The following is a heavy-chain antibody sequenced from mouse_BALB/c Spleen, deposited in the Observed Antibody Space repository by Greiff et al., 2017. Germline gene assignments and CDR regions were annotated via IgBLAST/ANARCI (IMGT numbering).Heavy chain of an antibody. J-gene: IGHJ2*01. Sequence: EVQVVESGGGLVQPGGSLRLSCATSGFTFTDYYMSWVRQPPGKALEWLGFIRNKANGYTTEYSASVKGRFTISRDNSQSILYLQMNTLRAEDSATYYCARDGGPWDYFDYWGQGTTLTVSS. V-gene: IGHV7-3*02. CDR3: ARDGGPWDYFDY. CDR1: GFTFTDYY. CDR2: IRNKANGYTT. D-gene: IGHD4-1*01.